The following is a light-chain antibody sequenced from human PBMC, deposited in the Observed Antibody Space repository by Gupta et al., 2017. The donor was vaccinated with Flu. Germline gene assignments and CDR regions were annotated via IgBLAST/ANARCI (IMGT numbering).Light chain of an antibody. CDR3: ATWDDSLSGWV. CDR1: SSNIGSSY. CDR2: KNN. V-gene: IGLV1-47*01. Sequence: QSVLTQPPSASGTPGQRVSISCSGSSSNIGSSYVHWYQQLPGRAPKVLIYKNNQRPSGVPDRFSGSKSGTSASLAISGLRSDDEADYYCATWDDSLSGWVFGGGTKLTVL. J-gene: IGLJ3*02.